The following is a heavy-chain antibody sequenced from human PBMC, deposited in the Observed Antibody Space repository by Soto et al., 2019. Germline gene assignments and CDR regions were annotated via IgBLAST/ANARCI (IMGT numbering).Heavy chain of an antibody. J-gene: IGHJ4*01. CDR3: AKVRGMITFGGVIAPNFHY. CDR2: ISAGGSST. V-gene: IGHV3-23*01. Sequence: GGPLRLSCAASGFTFSSYAMNWVRQAPGKGLEWVSGISAGGSSTYYADSVKGRFTISRDNSKNTLYLQMHSLRADDTAVYYCAKVRGMITFGGVIAPNFHYWGQGTLVTVSS. D-gene: IGHD3-16*02. CDR1: GFTFSSYA.